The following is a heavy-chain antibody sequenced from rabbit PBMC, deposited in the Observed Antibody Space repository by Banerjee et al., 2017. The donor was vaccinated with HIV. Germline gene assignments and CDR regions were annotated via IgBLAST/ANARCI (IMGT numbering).Heavy chain of an antibody. V-gene: IGHV1S43*01. CDR2: IDSISGRT. D-gene: IGHD1-1*01. Sequence: EESGGDVVKPGAALTLTCTAAGSDISGNDYMCWVRQAPGKGLELIAYIDSISGRTWYVRWVNGRFSISRSTSLNTVDLKMTGLAAADTATYFCARAAGSGGCGTNCFHLWGQGTLVTVS. CDR1: GSDISGNDY. J-gene: IGHJ4*01. CDR3: ARAAGSGGCGTNCFHL.